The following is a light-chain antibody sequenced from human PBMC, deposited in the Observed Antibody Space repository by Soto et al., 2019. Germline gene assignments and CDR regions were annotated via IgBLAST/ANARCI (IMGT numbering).Light chain of an antibody. J-gene: IGLJ1*01. Sequence: VVTQEPSFSVSPGGTVTLTCGLSSGSVSTNYYPSWYQQTPGQAPRTLIYSTNTRSSGVPDRFSGSILGNRAALTITGAQADDESDYSCVLYIGLCIYVFGTGTDVTVL. CDR2: STN. V-gene: IGLV8-61*01. CDR3: VLYIGLCIYV. CDR1: SGSVSTNYY.